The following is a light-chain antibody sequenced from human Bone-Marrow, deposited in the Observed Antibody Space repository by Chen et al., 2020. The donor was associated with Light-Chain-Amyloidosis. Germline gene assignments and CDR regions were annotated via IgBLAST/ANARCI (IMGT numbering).Light chain of an antibody. CDR1: SSDVGTYNL. Sequence: QSARPQPASVSGSPGQSITISCTGTSSDVGTYNLVSWYPQHPGKAPKLLIYEGSKRPSGVSTRFSGSRSGTTASLTISWLQAETAADYYCCSYAGSIPPVVFGGGTRLTVL. CDR2: EGS. CDR3: CSYAGSIPPVV. V-gene: IGLV2-23*01. J-gene: IGLJ2*01.